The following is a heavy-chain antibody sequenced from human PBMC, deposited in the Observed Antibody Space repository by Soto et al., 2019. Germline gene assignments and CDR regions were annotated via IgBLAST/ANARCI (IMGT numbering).Heavy chain of an antibody. CDR2: IVPIVDTS. CDR3: VRVVAIPGYPDN. J-gene: IGHJ4*02. D-gene: IGHD5-12*01. Sequence: GASVNVSCKTSGGTFSSYAISWVRQAPGQGLEWMGGIVPIVDTSTYAQKFQGRVTITADESTSTVYMELSSLRSDDTAVYYCVRVVAIPGYPDNWGQGTLVTVSS. V-gene: IGHV1-69*13. CDR1: GGTFSSYA.